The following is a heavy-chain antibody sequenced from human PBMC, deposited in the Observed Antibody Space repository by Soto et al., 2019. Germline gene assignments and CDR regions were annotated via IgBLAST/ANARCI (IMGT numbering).Heavy chain of an antibody. D-gene: IGHD1-26*01. CDR3: AGDRGGTFHL. J-gene: IGHJ1*01. CDR1: GGSISSYY. V-gene: IGHV4-59*01. CDR2: IYYSGST. Sequence: PSETLSLTCTVSGGSISSYYWSWIRRPPGTGLEWIGYIYYSGSTNYNPSLKSRVTISVDTSKNQFSLKLSSVTAADTAVYYCAGDRGGTFHLWAQGTLVTVSS.